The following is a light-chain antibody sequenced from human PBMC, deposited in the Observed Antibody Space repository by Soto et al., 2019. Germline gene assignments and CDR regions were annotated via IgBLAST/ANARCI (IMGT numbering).Light chain of an antibody. CDR1: QTVNNGY. J-gene: IGKJ5*01. Sequence: EKVMTQPPATLSASPGERSTLGCRASQTVNNGYLAWYQHKNGQAPRXXIFDASTRATGIPDRFSGIVSGTDLTITISRLKPEDGETDEGQQRYSNPITFFQGTRLEIK. CDR2: DAS. CDR3: QQRYSNPIT. V-gene: IGKV3D-20*02.